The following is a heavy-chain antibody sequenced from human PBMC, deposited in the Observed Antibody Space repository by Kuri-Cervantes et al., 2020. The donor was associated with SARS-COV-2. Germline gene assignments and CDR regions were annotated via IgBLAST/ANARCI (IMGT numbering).Heavy chain of an antibody. CDR1: GGSISSYY. Sequence: SETLSLTCTVSGGSISSYYWSWIRQPPGKGLEWIGYIYHSGSTYYNPSLKSRVTISVDRSKNQFSLKLSSVTAADTAVYYCARENKGSFDYWGQGTLVTVSS. CDR2: IYHSGST. V-gene: IGHV4-59*12. CDR3: ARENKGSFDY. J-gene: IGHJ4*02.